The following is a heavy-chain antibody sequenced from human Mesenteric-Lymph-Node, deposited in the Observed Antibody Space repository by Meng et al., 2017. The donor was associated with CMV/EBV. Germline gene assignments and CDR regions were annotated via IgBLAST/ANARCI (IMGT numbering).Heavy chain of an antibody. V-gene: IGHV1-69*02. CDR3: AGGIAAAGSRWFDP. CDR1: GGTFSSYT. J-gene: IGHJ5*02. Sequence: QVQLVQSGAEVTKRGSPVTVSCKASGGTFSSYTISWVRQAPGQGLEWMGRIIPILGIANYAQKFQGRVTITADKSTSTAYMELSSLRSEDTAVYYCAGGIAAAGSRWFDPWGQGTLVTVSS. D-gene: IGHD6-13*01. CDR2: IIPILGIA.